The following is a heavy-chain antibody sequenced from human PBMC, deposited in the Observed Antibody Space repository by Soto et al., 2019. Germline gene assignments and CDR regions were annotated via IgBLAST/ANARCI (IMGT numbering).Heavy chain of an antibody. CDR3: AKWLRSGFYYCDF. D-gene: IGHD3-22*01. Sequence: GGSLRLSCQASGFYFRSYAMSWVRQVPGKGLEWVALIDSNESPLYADSVKGRFTVSRDNSMNTVNLQTNSLRAEDTALYYCAKWLRSGFYYCDFWGQGTMVTVSS. CDR1: GFYFRSYA. V-gene: IGHV3-23*05. CDR2: IDSNESP. J-gene: IGHJ4*02.